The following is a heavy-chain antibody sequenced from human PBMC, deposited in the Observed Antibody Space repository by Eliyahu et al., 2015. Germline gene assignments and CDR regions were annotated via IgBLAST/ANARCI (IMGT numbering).Heavy chain of an antibody. CDR3: AKGEVVVPAAIDYYYYGMDV. D-gene: IGHD2-2*01. Sequence: EVQLLESGGGLVQPGGSLRLSCAAXGFTFSSYAMSWVRQAPGKGLXWVPAISGSGGSTYYADSVKGRFTISRDNSKNTLYLQMNSLRAEDTAVYYCAKGEVVVPAAIDYYYYGMDVWGQGTTVTVSS. J-gene: IGHJ6*02. CDR2: ISGSGGST. CDR1: GFTFSSYA. V-gene: IGHV3-23*01.